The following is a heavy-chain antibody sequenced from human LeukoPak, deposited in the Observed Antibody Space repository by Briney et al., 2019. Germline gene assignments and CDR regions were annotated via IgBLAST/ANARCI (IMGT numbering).Heavy chain of an antibody. V-gene: IGHV3-33*06. CDR1: GFTSSRYG. CDR2: IWYDESNS. D-gene: IGHD1/OR15-1a*01. J-gene: IGHJ6*03. Sequence: GGSLRLSCAASGFTSSRYGMHTGRQAPGKGLEWVAVIWYDESNSYYADSVKGRFTISRDNSKKTLYLQMNSLRAEDTAVYYCAKSFLEHEAYDYYMDVWGKGTMVTVSS. CDR3: AKSFLEHEAYDYYMDV.